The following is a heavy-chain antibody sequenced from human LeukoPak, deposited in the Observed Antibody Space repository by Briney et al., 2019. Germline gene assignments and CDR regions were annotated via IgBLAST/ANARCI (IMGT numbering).Heavy chain of an antibody. Sequence: GGSLRLSCAASGFTFSSYAMSWVRQAPGKGLEWVSAISGSGGSTYYADSVKGRFTISRDNSKNTLYLQMDSLRAEDTAVYYCAEASRIFSVAGTDRTVDYWGQGTLVTVSS. CDR2: ISGSGGST. CDR3: AEASRIFSVAGTDRTVDY. V-gene: IGHV3-23*01. CDR1: GFTFSSYA. J-gene: IGHJ4*02. D-gene: IGHD6-19*01.